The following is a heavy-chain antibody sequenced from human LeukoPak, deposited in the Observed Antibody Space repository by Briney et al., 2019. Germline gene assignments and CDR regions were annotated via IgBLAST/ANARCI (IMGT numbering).Heavy chain of an antibody. Sequence: ASVKVSCKASGYTFTSYYMHWVRQAPGQGLEWMGIINPSGGSTSYAQKFQGRVTMTRDTSTTTVYMELSSLRSEDTAVYYCARDGDITMIVGPPRGGDTYFESWGQGTLVTVSS. J-gene: IGHJ4*02. CDR1: GYTFTSYY. CDR3: ARDGDITMIVGPPRGGDTYFES. V-gene: IGHV1-46*01. D-gene: IGHD3-22*01. CDR2: INPSGGST.